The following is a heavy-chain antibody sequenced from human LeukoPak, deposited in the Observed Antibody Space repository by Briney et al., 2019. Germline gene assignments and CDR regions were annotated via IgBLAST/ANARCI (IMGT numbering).Heavy chain of an antibody. CDR3: VRDIQLWSNNYFDY. V-gene: IGHV4-39*07. CDR1: GGSISSSSYY. CDR2: IYHSGST. D-gene: IGHD5-18*01. Sequence: SETLSLTCTVSGGSISSSSYYWGWIRQPPGKGLEWIGSIYHSGSTDYNPSLKSRVTISVDTSKNQFSLKLNSVTAADTAVYFCVRDIQLWSNNYFDYWGQGTLVTVSS. J-gene: IGHJ4*02.